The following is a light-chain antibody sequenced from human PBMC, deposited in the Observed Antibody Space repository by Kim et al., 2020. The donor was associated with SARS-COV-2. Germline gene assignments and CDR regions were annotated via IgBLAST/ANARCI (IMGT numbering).Light chain of an antibody. CDR3: QQYDNLPIT. CDR1: QDISNY. Sequence: DIQMTQSPSSLSASLGDRVTITCQASQDISNYLNWYQQKSGKAPKLLIYDASNLETGVPSRFSGSGSGTDFTFTISSLQPEDIATYYCQQYDNLPITFGQGTRLEIK. V-gene: IGKV1-33*01. J-gene: IGKJ5*01. CDR2: DAS.